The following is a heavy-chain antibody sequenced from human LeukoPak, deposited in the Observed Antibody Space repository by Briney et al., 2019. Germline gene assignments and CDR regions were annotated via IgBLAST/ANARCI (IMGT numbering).Heavy chain of an antibody. CDR2: IYTSGST. CDR1: GGSISSGSYY. CDR3: ARYSGSRYYFDY. Sequence: SQTLSLTCTVSGGSISSGSYYWSWIRQPAGKGLEWIGRIYTSGSTNYNPSLKSRVTISVDTSKNQFSLKLSSVTAADTAVYYCARYSGSRYYFDYWGQGTLVTVSS. D-gene: IGHD3-10*01. V-gene: IGHV4-61*02. J-gene: IGHJ4*02.